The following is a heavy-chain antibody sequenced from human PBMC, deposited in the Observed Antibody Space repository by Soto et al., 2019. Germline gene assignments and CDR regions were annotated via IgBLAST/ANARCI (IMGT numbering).Heavy chain of an antibody. J-gene: IGHJ6*02. Sequence: SETLSLTCTASGGSISSSGHNWGWIRQPPGRGLEWIGTILYSGTTYYNPSLRSRVTLSVDTSKSQFSLKLSSVTAADTAVYYCARGGAAGGAYTYYGMYVWSQGNTVTVS. V-gene: IGHV4-39*01. D-gene: IGHD6-13*01. CDR2: ILYSGTT. CDR1: GGSISSSGHN. CDR3: ARGGAAGGAYTYYGMYV.